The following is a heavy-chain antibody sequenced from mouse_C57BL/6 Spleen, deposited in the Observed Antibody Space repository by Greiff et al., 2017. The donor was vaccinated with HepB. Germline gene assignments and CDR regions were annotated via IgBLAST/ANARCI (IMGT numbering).Heavy chain of an antibody. CDR1: GYTFTSYG. D-gene: IGHD1-1*01. CDR2: IYIGNGYT. V-gene: IGHV1-58*01. Sequence: VQLKQSGAELVRPGSSVKMSCKTSGYTFTSYGINWVKQRPGQGLEWIGYIYIGNGYTEYNEKFKGKATLTSDTSSSTAYMQLSSLTSEDSAIYFCARHYYYYGSSSYYFDYWGQGTTLTVSS. J-gene: IGHJ2*01. CDR3: ARHYYYYGSSSYYFDY.